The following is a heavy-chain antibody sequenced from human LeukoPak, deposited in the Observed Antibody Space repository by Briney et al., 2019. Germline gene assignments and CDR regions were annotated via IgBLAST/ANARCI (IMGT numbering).Heavy chain of an antibody. CDR3: ASGSGSYRTPYYYMDV. J-gene: IGHJ6*03. CDR2: IYSGGST. D-gene: IGHD3-10*01. Sequence: GGSLRLSCVASGFTVSSNYMSWVRQAPGKGLEWVSVIYSGGSTYYADPVKGRFTISRDNSKNTLYLQMNSLRAEDTAVYYCASGSGSYRTPYYYMDVWGTGTTVTVSS. V-gene: IGHV3-53*01. CDR1: GFTVSSNY.